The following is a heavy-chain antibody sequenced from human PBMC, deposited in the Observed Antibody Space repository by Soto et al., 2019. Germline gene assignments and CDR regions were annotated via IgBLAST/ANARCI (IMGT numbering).Heavy chain of an antibody. CDR3: ARRLQWQLRPLDS. CDR2: ISSSSSYI. Sequence: GGSLRLSCAASGFTFSGYSMNWVRQAPGKGLEWVSSISSSSSYIYYADSVKGRFTISGDNAKNSLYLQMNSLRAEDTAVYYCARRLQWQLRPLDSWGRGTLVTVSS. CDR1: GFTFSGYS. D-gene: IGHD6-19*01. V-gene: IGHV3-21*04. J-gene: IGHJ4*02.